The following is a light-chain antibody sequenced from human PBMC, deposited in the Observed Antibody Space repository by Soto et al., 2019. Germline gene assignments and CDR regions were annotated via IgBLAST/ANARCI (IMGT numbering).Light chain of an antibody. Sequence: QSALTQPPSASGSPGQSVTISCTGTSSDVGGYNYVSWYQKHPGKVPKLMVYEVNKRPSGVPDRFSVSKSCKTASQTVSGLQAGAWDDYYCTSNAGGNNGFGTGTKRTVL. CDR2: EVN. CDR3: TSNAGGNNG. V-gene: IGLV2-8*01. J-gene: IGLJ1*01. CDR1: SSDVGGYNY.